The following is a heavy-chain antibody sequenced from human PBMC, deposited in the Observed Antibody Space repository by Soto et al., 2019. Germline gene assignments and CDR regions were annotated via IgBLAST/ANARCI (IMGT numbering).Heavy chain of an antibody. CDR3: ARVRAQHRGYDAFDI. CDR1: GFTFSSYG. J-gene: IGHJ3*02. CDR2: IWYDGSNK. D-gene: IGHD6-13*01. Sequence: QVQLVESGGGVVQPGRSLRLSCAASGFTFSSYGMHWVRQAPGKGLEWVAVIWYDGSNKYYADSVKGRFTISRDNSKNTLYLQMNSMRAEDTAVYYCARVRAQHRGYDAFDIWGQGTMVTVSS. V-gene: IGHV3-33*01.